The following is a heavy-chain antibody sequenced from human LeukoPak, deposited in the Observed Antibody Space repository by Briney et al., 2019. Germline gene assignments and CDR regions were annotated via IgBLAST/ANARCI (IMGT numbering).Heavy chain of an antibody. J-gene: IGHJ4*02. Sequence: GASVKVSCKASGYTFTGYYMHWVRQAPGQGLEWMGWINPNSGGTNYAQKFQGRVTMTRDTSISTAYMELSRLRSDDTAVYYCARHYHYGPGTYQPFEHWGQGTLVTVSS. D-gene: IGHD3-10*01. CDR3: ARHYHYGPGTYQPFEH. CDR2: INPNSGGT. V-gene: IGHV1-2*02. CDR1: GYTFTGYY.